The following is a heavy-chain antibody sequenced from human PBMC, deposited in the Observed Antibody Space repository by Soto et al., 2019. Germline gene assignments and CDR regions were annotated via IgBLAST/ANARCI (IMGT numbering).Heavy chain of an antibody. J-gene: IGHJ4*02. V-gene: IGHV4-30-4*01. CDR1: GGSISSGDYY. CDR2: IYYSGST. Sequence: PSETLSLTCTVSGGSISSGDYYWSWIRQPPGKGLEWIGYIYYSGSTYYNPSLKSRVTISVDTSKNQFSLKLSSVTAADTAVYYCARGGSSWYLEFDYWGQGTLVTVSS. CDR3: ARGGSSWYLEFDY. D-gene: IGHD6-13*01.